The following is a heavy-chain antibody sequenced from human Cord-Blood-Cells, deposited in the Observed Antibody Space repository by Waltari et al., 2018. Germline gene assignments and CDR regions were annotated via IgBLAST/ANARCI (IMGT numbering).Heavy chain of an antibody. Sequence: QVQLVQSGAEVKKPGDSVKVSCTASGYTFTGYYMNWVRQDPGQGLEWMGWINPNSGGTNYAQKFQGRVTMTRDTSISTAYMELSRLRSDDTAVYYCARDPTTVTLDWYFDLWGRGTLVTVSS. D-gene: IGHD4-17*01. CDR1: GYTFTGYY. J-gene: IGHJ2*01. V-gene: IGHV1-2*02. CDR3: ARDPTTVTLDWYFDL. CDR2: INPNSGGT.